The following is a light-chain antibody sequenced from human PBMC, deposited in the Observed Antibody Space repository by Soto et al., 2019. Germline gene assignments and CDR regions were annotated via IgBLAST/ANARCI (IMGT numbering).Light chain of an antibody. CDR1: QSVSSSY. J-gene: IGKJ1*01. CDR2: ATS. Sequence: EIVLTQSPGTLSLSPGERATLSCRASQSVSSSYLAWYQQKPGQSPRLLNYATSSRATGIPDRFSGTGSGTDFSLTISRLEPEDFAVYYCHQYGSSPQTYGQGTKVEIK. CDR3: HQYGSSPQT. V-gene: IGKV3-20*01.